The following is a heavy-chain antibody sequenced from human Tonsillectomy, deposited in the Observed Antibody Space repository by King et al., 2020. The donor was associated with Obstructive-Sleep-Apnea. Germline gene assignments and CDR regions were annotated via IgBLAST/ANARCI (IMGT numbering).Heavy chain of an antibody. V-gene: IGHV4-4*07. Sequence: QLQESGPGLVKPSETLSLTCTVSGGSISSYYWSWIRQPAGKGLEWIGRIYPRGSTHYNPSLTSRVTMSVDTSKNQSPLKPSPVTAADTAVYYCARDHPSIGELSTHWGQGTLVTVSS. J-gene: IGHJ4*02. D-gene: IGHD3-10*01. CDR2: IYPRGST. CDR3: ARDHPSIGELSTH. CDR1: GGSISSYY.